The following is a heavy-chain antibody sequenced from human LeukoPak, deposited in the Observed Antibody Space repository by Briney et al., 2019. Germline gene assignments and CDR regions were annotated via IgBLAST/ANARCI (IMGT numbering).Heavy chain of an antibody. V-gene: IGHV3-33*01. J-gene: IGHJ4*02. D-gene: IGHD6-13*01. CDR2: IWYDGSNK. Sequence: GGSLRLSCAASGFTFSSYGMHWVRQAPGKGLEWVAVIWYDGSNKYYADSVKGRFTISRDNSKNTLYLQMNSLRAEDTAVYYCARYYLGIAAADYWGQGTLVTISP. CDR3: ARYYLGIAAADY. CDR1: GFTFSSYG.